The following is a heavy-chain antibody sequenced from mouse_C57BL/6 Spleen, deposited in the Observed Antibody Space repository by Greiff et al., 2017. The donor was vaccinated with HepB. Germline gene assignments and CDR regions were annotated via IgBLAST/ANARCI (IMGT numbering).Heavy chain of an antibody. CDR2: IYPGSGST. V-gene: IGHV1-55*01. CDR1: GYTFTSYW. CDR3: ARGGYDYDSVYAMDY. D-gene: IGHD2-4*01. Sequence: QVQLKQPGAELVKPGASVKMSCKASGYTFTSYWITWVKQRPGQGLEWIGDIYPGSGSTNYNEKFKSKATLTVDTSSSTAYMQLSSLTSEDSAVYYCARGGYDYDSVYAMDYWGQGTSVTVSS. J-gene: IGHJ4*01.